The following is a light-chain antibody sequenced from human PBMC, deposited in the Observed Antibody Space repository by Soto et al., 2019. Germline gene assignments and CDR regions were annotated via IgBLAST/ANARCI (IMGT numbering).Light chain of an antibody. J-gene: IGKJ2*01. Sequence: EIVLTQSPGNLSLSPGERATLSCRASQTITSDYLAWYKQKPGQAPRLLIYGASSRATGIPDRFSGRGSGTDFALTISSLQPEDLATFYCQQSYTVPHTFGQGTKVEI. CDR1: QTITSDY. CDR2: GAS. CDR3: QQSYTVPHT. V-gene: IGKV3-20*01.